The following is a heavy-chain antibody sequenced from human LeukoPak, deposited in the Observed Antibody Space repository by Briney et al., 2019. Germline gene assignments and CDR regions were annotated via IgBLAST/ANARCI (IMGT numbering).Heavy chain of an antibody. CDR1: GGSISSYY. CDR3: ARQVDIVATIETNWFDP. D-gene: IGHD5-12*01. J-gene: IGHJ5*02. V-gene: IGHV4-59*08. CDR2: IYYSGST. Sequence: SETLSLTCTVSGGSISSYYWSWLRQPPGKGLEWIGYIYYSGSTNYNPSLKSRVTISVDTSKNQFSLKLSSVTAADTAVYYCARQVDIVATIETNWFDPWGQGTLVTVSS.